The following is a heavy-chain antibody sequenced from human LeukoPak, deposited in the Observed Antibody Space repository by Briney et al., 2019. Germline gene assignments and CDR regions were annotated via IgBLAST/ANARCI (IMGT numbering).Heavy chain of an antibody. J-gene: IGHJ4*02. V-gene: IGHV4-4*09. CDR2: RYTSGST. Sequence: SETLSLTCSVSGGSINSYYWSWIRQPPGKGLEWIGYRYTSGSTNYNPSLKSRVTISVDTSKNQISLKLLSVTAEDTAAYYCARLTSSKRSYHFDSWGQGTLVTVSS. D-gene: IGHD3-10*01. CDR3: ARLTSSKRSYHFDS. CDR1: GGSINSYY.